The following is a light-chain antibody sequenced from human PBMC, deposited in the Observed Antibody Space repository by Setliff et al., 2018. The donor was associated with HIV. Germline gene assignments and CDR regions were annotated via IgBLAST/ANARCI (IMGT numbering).Light chain of an antibody. CDR1: SSDVGGYNY. Sequence: QSALAQPASVSGSPGQSITISCTGTSSDVGGYNYVSWYQQHPGKAPKLMIYDVSNRASGVSNRFSGSKSGNTASLTISGLQAEDEADYYCNSYTSSSTVVFGTGTKVTVL. V-gene: IGLV2-14*03. CDR2: DVS. J-gene: IGLJ1*01. CDR3: NSYTSSSTVV.